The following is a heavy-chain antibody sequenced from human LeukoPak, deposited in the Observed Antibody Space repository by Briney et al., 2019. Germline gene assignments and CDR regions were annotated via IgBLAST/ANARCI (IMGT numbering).Heavy chain of an antibody. CDR1: GFTFSSYA. V-gene: IGHV3-30-3*02. D-gene: IGHD2-2*01. Sequence: GGSLRLSCAASGFTFSSYAMHWVRQAPGKGLEWVAVISYDGSNKYYADSVKGRFTISRDNSKNTLYLQMNSLRAEDTAVYYCAKDRDGSSSTSWGQGTLVTVSS. CDR3: AKDRDGSSSTS. CDR2: ISYDGSNK. J-gene: IGHJ4*02.